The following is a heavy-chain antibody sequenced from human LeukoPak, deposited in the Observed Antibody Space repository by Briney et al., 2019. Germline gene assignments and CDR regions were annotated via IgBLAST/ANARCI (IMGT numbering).Heavy chain of an antibody. D-gene: IGHD2-21*01. CDR3: ARGAPYCGGDCFDY. CDR1: GFTVSSNY. V-gene: IGHV3-66*01. J-gene: IGHJ4*02. CDR2: IYSGGST. Sequence: GGSLRLSCAASGFTVSSNYMSWVRQAPGKGLEWVSVIYSGGSTYYADSVKGRFTISRDNSKNTLYLQMGSLKPEDMAVYYCARGAPYCGGDCFDYWGQGTLVTVSS.